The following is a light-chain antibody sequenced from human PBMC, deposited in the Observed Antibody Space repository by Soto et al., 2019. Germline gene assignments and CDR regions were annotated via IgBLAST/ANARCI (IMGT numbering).Light chain of an antibody. J-gene: IGKJ1*01. CDR2: GAS. V-gene: IGKV3-20*01. CDR3: QQYDNSPWT. Sequence: EIVLTQPPGTLSLSPGEGATLSCRASQSVSSSYLAWYQQKPGQAPRLLIYGASSRATGIPDRFSGGGSGTDFTLTISRLEPEDFAVYYCQQYDNSPWTFGQGTKVEIK. CDR1: QSVSSSY.